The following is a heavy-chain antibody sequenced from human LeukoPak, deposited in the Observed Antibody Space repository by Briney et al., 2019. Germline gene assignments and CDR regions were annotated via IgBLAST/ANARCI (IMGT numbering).Heavy chain of an antibody. D-gene: IGHD3-22*01. CDR1: GFTLSSYS. CDR3: ASSMIVVVTFDY. Sequence: GGSLRLSCAASGFTLSSYSMNWVRQAPGKGLEWVSSISSSSSYIYYADSVKGRFTISRDNAKNSLYLQMNSLRAEDTAVYYCASSMIVVVTFDYWGQGTLVTVSS. V-gene: IGHV3-21*01. J-gene: IGHJ4*02. CDR2: ISSSSSYI.